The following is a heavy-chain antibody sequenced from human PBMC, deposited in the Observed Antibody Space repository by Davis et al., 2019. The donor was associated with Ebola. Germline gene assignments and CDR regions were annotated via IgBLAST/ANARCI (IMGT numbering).Heavy chain of an antibody. D-gene: IGHD6-13*01. V-gene: IGHV5-51*01. J-gene: IGHJ4*02. CDR1: GYSFTTYW. CDR3: ARQEALYGSIDN. CDR2: IYPRDSDI. Sequence: GESLKISCKTSGYSFTTYWIAWVRQMPGKGLEWMGIIYPRDSDIRYRPSFEGQVTISVDRSISTAYLQWSSLKASDSAMYYCARQEALYGSIDNWGQGTLVTVSS.